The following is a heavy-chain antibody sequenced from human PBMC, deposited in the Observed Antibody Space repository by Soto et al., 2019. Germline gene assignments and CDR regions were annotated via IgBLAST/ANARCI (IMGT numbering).Heavy chain of an antibody. CDR1: GFTFSNYG. D-gene: IGHD1-26*01. Sequence: QVQLVESGGGLVQPGRSLRLSCAASGFTFSNYGMHWVRQAPGKGLEWVAVISYDGSNKYYADSVKGRFTISRDKSKNTLYMQMNSLRAEDTAVYYCAKDQRLGATFYWYFDLWGRGTLVTVSS. J-gene: IGHJ2*01. CDR3: AKDQRLGATFYWYFDL. V-gene: IGHV3-30*18. CDR2: ISYDGSNK.